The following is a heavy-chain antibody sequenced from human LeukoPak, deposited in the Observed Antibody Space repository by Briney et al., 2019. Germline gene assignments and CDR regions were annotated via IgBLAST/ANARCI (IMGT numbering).Heavy chain of an antibody. CDR3: AKGVVYSYGPGY. D-gene: IGHD5-18*01. CDR2: ISWNSGSI. CDR1: GFTFDDYA. J-gene: IGHJ4*02. Sequence: GGSLRLSCAASGFTFDDYAMHWVRQAPGKGLEWVSGISWNSGSIGYADSVKGRFTISRDNAKSSLYLQMNSLRAEDTALYYCAKGVVYSYGPGYWGQGTLVTVSS. V-gene: IGHV3-9*01.